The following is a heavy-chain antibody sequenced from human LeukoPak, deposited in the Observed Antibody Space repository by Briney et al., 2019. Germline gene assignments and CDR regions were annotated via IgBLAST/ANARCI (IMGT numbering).Heavy chain of an antibody. V-gene: IGHV3-21*01. CDR1: GFTFSSYS. CDR3: AKDIQQWLGLDS. Sequence: GGSLRLSCAASGFTFSSYSMNWVRQAPGKGLEWVSSISSSSSYIYYADSVKGRFTISRDNSRNTLSLQMNSLRAEDTALYYCAKDIQQWLGLDSWGQGTLVTVSS. J-gene: IGHJ4*02. CDR2: ISSSSSYI. D-gene: IGHD6-19*01.